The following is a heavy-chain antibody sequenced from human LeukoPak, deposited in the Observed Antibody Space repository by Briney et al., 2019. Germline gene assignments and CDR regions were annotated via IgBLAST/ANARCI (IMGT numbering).Heavy chain of an antibody. CDR2: INGSGDKT. CDR3: AKPAKTDSADY. D-gene: IGHD1-14*01. CDR1: GFTLSNYA. V-gene: IGHV3-23*01. Sequence: GGSLRLSCAAAGFTLSNYAMNWVRQAPGKGLEWVSSINGSGDKTYYADSVKGRFSISRDTSKNTLYLQMNSLRAEDTAVYYCAKPAKTDSADYWGQGTLVTVSS. J-gene: IGHJ4*02.